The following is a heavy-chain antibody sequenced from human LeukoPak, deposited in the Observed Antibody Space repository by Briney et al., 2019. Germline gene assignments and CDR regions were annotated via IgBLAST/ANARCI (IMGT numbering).Heavy chain of an antibody. J-gene: IGHJ6*02. V-gene: IGHV3-7*04. D-gene: IGHD6-13*01. Sequence: GGSLRLSCVASGFTFSSYWMSWVRQAPGRGLEWVANIKEDGTQNYYVDSVKGRFTISRDNAKNSLYLQMNSLRADETAVYYCARLRPYSSTWYAYYGMDVWGQGTTVTVSS. CDR2: IKEDGTQN. CDR3: ARLRPYSSTWYAYYGMDV. CDR1: GFTFSSYW.